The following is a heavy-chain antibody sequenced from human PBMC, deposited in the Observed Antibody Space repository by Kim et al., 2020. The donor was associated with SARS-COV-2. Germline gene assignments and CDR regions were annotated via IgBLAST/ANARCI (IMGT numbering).Heavy chain of an antibody. V-gene: IGHV3-73*01. CDR3: IHYGSGSYSTDY. Sequence: EYAASVRGRFTISRDDSKNTAFLQMNSLKSDDTAVYYCIHYGSGSYSTDYWGQGTLVTVSS. D-gene: IGHD3-10*01. J-gene: IGHJ4*02.